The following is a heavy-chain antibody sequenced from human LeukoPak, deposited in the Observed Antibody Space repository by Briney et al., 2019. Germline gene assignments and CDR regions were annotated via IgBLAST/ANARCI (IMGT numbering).Heavy chain of an antibody. D-gene: IGHD6-13*01. V-gene: IGHV1-46*01. CDR3: ARAYLSAAAAANQNWFDP. Sequence: GASVKVSCKASGYTFTSYYMHWVRQAPGQGLEWMGIINPSGGSTSYAQKFQGRVTMTRDMSTSTVYMELSSLRSEDTAVYYCARAYLSAAAAANQNWFDPWAGEPWSPSPQ. J-gene: IGHJ5*02. CDR1: GYTFTSYY. CDR2: INPSGGST.